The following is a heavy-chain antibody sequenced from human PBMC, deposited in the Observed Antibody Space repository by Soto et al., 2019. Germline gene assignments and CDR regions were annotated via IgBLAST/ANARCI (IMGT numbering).Heavy chain of an antibody. D-gene: IGHD2-2*01. CDR3: ARGRPAAIYNWFDP. J-gene: IGHJ5*02. V-gene: IGHV3-33*01. CDR1: GFTFRSYG. CDR2: IWYDGSNK. Sequence: LRLSCAASGFTFRSYGMHWVRQAPGKGLEWVAVIWYDGSNKYYADSVKGRFTISRDNSKNTLYLQMNSLRAEDTAVYYCARGRPAAIYNWFDPWGQGTLVTVSS.